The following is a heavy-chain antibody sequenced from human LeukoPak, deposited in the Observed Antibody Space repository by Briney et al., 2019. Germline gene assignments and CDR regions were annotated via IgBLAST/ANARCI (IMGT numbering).Heavy chain of an antibody. Sequence: SETLSLTCTVSGYSISSGYYWGWIRQAPGKGLEWIGNIYHSGNTYYNPSLKSRVTVSMDTSKNQFSLKVNSVTAADTAFYYCARAYSSSWYWNWFDPWGRGTLVTVSS. J-gene: IGHJ5*02. CDR2: IYHSGNT. CDR1: GYSISSGYY. V-gene: IGHV4-38-2*02. CDR3: ARAYSSSWYWNWFDP. D-gene: IGHD6-13*01.